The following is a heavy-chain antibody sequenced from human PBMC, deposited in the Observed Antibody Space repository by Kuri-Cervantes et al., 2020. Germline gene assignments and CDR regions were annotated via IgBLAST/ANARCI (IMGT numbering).Heavy chain of an antibody. D-gene: IGHD3-10*01. CDR2: IYHSGST. V-gene: IGHV4-30-2*01. CDR1: GGSISSGGYS. CDR3: ARAEGSGSYYYYYGMDV. J-gene: IGHJ6*02. Sequence: LRLSCAVSGGSISSGGYSWSWIRQPPGKGLEWIGYIYHSGSTYYNPSLKSRVTISVDRSKNQFSLKLSSVTAADTAVYYCARAEGSGSYYYYYGMDVWGQGTTVTVSS.